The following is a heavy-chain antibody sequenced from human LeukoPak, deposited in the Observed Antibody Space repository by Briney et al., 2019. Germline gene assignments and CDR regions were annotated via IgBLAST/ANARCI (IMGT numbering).Heavy chain of an antibody. V-gene: IGHV3-9*01. CDR1: GFTFDDYA. J-gene: IGHJ4*02. D-gene: IGHD3-22*01. CDR2: ISWNSGSI. CDR3: AKEDSSGYYYVGQQVFDY. Sequence: PGGSLRLSCAASGFTFDDYAMHWVRQAPGKGLEWVSGISWNSGSIGYADSAKGRFTISRDNAKNSLYLQMNSLRAEDTALYYCAKEDSSGYYYVGQQVFDYWGQGTLVTVSS.